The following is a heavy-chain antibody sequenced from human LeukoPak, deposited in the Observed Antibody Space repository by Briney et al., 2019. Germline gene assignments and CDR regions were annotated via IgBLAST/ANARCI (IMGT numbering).Heavy chain of an antibody. CDR2: ISSSSSYT. CDR1: GFTFSDCY. CDR3: ARDSPKGGYYGMDV. D-gene: IGHD3-16*01. Sequence: PGGSLRLSCAASGFTFSDCYMSWIRQAPGKGLEWVSYISSSSSYTNYADSVKGRFTISRDNAKNSLCLQMNSLRAEDTAVYYCARDSPKGGYYGMDVWGKGTTVTVSS. J-gene: IGHJ6*04. V-gene: IGHV3-11*06.